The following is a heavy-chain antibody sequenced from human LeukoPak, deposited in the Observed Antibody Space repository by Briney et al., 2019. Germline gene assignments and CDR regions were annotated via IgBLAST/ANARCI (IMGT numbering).Heavy chain of an antibody. Sequence: GGSLRLSCAASGFTFSSYGFHWDRQAPGKGLEWVAFIRYDGSNKYYRDSVRGRFTISRDDPNTLYLQMNSLRADDTALYYCARDMSGTYPDYWGQGTLVTVSS. D-gene: IGHD1-26*01. CDR3: ARDMSGTYPDY. CDR2: IRYDGSNK. V-gene: IGHV3-30*02. CDR1: GFTFSSYG. J-gene: IGHJ4*02.